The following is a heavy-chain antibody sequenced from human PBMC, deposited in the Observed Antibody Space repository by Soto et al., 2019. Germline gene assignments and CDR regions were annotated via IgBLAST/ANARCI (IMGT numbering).Heavy chain of an antibody. V-gene: IGHV1-69*01. CDR1: GGTFSSYA. D-gene: IGHD2-2*01. J-gene: IGHJ6*02. Sequence: QVQLVQSGAEVKKPGSSVKVSCKASGGTFSSYAISWVRQAPGQGLEWMGGIIPIFGTANYAQKFQGRVTITADESTSTAYMELSSLRSEDTAVYYCVNGAVVLPAEDYYYYYYGMDVWGQGTTVTVSS. CDR2: IIPIFGTA. CDR3: VNGAVVLPAEDYYYYYYGMDV.